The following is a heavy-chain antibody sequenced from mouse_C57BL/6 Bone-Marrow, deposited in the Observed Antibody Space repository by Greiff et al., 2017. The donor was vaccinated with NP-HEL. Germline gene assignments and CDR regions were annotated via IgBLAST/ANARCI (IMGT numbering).Heavy chain of an antibody. Sequence: QVQLQQPGAELVRPGSSVKLSCKASGYTFTSYWMHWVKQRPIQGLEWIGNIDPSDSETHYNQKFKDKATLTVDKSSSTAYMQLSSLTSEDSAVYYCARKGNYYDYGFAYWGQGTLVTVSA. CDR1: GYTFTSYW. CDR2: IDPSDSET. D-gene: IGHD2-4*01. J-gene: IGHJ3*01. V-gene: IGHV1-52*01. CDR3: ARKGNYYDYGFAY.